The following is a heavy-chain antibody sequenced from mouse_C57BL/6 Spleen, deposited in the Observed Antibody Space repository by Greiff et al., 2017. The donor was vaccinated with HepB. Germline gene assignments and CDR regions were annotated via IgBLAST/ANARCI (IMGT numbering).Heavy chain of an antibody. CDR2: ISGGGGNT. V-gene: IGHV5-9*01. Sequence: EVKLMESGGGLVKPGGSLKLSCAASGFTFSSYTMSWVRQTPEKRLEWVATISGGGGNTYYPDSVKGRFTISRDNAKNTLYLQMSSLRSEDTALYYCARPSYDYDVRTSAMDYWGQGTSVTVSS. CDR1: GFTFSSYT. CDR3: ARPSYDYDVRTSAMDY. D-gene: IGHD2-4*01. J-gene: IGHJ4*01.